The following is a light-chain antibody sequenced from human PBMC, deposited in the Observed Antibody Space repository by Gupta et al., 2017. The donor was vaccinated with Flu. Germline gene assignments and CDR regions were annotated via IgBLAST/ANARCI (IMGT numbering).Light chain of an antibody. CDR2: EVS. Sequence: VPPGQPASLSCKSSQSLLHSDGNTYLYWYLPKPGQTPQLLIYEVSTRFSGVPDRFSGSGSGTDFTLKISRVEAEDVGVYYCMQSLQLPLTFGQGTRVEIK. CDR1: QSLLHSDGNTY. J-gene: IGKJ1*01. V-gene: IGKV2D-29*01. CDR3: MQSLQLPLT.